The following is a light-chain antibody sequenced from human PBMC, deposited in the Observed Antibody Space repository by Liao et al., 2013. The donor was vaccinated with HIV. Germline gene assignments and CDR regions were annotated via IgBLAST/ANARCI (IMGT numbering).Light chain of an antibody. J-gene: IGLJ2*01. CDR2: QDN. CDR1: RLENRY. CDR3: QAWDSSNVV. Sequence: SYEVTQPPSVSVSPGQTANISCSGDRLENRYVNWYQQKTGQSPLLVMSQDNKRPSGIPERFSGSNSGNTATLTISGAQAMDEADYYCQAWDSSNVVFGGGAKLTVL. V-gene: IGLV3-1*01.